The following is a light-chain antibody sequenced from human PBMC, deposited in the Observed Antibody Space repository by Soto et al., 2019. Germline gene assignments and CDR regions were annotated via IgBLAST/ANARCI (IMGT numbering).Light chain of an antibody. V-gene: IGLV2-14*03. CDR1: SSDIGDSNY. J-gene: IGLJ1*01. Sequence: VLTQPASVSGSPGQSITISCTGTSSDIGDSNYVSWYQQHPGKAPKLVIYDVSNRPSGVSNRFSGSKSANTASLTISGLQAEDEADYYCSSFRSSSTSYVFGTGTKVTVL. CDR2: DVS. CDR3: SSFRSSSTSYV.